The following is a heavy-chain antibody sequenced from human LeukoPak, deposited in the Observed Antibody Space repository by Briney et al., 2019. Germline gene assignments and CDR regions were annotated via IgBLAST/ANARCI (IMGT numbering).Heavy chain of an antibody. CDR1: GFTFDTYA. Sequence: GGSLRLSCAASGFTFDTYAMSWVRQAPGKGLEWVSTLSGSGLSTFYADSVKGRFTISRDDSKTTLYLQMNSLRVEDTAVYYCAGPLPHYGGYRVLDFWGQGTLVTVSS. CDR2: LSGSGLST. CDR3: AGPLPHYGGYRVLDF. J-gene: IGHJ4*02. V-gene: IGHV3-23*01. D-gene: IGHD4/OR15-4a*01.